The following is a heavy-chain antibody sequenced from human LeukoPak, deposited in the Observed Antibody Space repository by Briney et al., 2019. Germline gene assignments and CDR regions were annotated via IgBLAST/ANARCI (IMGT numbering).Heavy chain of an antibody. CDR2: ISYDGSNK. D-gene: IGHD3-10*01. CDR3: AKDGTMVLDY. Sequence: PGGSLSLSCAASGFTFSSYGMHWVRQAPGKGLEWVAVISYDGSNKYYADSVKGRFTISRDNSKNTLYLQMNSLRAEDTAVYYCAKDGTMVLDYWGQGTLVTVSS. CDR1: GFTFSSYG. J-gene: IGHJ4*02. V-gene: IGHV3-30*18.